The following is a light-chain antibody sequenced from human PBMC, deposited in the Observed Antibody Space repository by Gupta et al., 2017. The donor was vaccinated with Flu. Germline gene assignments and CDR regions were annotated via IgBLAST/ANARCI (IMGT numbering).Light chain of an antibody. Sequence: QSALTQPASVSGSPGQSITISCTGTSSDVGGYNYVSWYQQHPGKAPKLMIYEVSNRPSGVSNRFSGSKSGNTASLTISGLQAEDEAHYYCSSYTSSSIVVFGGGTKLTVL. CDR1: SSDVGGYNY. CDR3: SSYTSSSIVV. CDR2: EVS. J-gene: IGLJ2*01. V-gene: IGLV2-14*01.